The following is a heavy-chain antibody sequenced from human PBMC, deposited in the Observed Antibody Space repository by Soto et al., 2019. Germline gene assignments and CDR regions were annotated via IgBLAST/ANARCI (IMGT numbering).Heavy chain of an antibody. J-gene: IGHJ4*02. V-gene: IGHV1-46*03. CDR3: ARNPYCSSTSCFMYPGY. D-gene: IGHD2-2*01. CDR1: GYTFTSYY. Sequence: ASVKVSCKASGYTFTSYYMHWVRQAPGQGLEWMGIINPSGGSTSYAQKFQGRVTMTRDTSTSTVYMELSSLRSEDTAVYYCARNPYCSSTSCFMYPGYWCQGTLVTVSS. CDR2: INPSGGST.